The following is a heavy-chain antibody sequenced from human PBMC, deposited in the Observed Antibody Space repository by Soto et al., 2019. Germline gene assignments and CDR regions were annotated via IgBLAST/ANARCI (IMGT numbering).Heavy chain of an antibody. J-gene: IGHJ4*02. V-gene: IGHV3-7*01. CDR2: IKQDGSEK. CDR3: ARDQMELLLGFDY. CDR1: GFAFGSYW. D-gene: IGHD1-1*01. Sequence: GGSLRLSCAASGFAFGSYWMSWVRQAPGKGLEWVAIIKQDGSEKYYVDSVKGRFTISRDNAKNSLYLQMNSLRAEDTAVYYCARDQMELLLGFDYWGQGSQVTVSS.